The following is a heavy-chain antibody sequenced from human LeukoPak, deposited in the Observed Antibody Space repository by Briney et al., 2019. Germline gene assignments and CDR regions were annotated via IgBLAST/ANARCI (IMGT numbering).Heavy chain of an antibody. Sequence: SETLSLTCTVSGYSISSGYFWNWIRQPTGNGLEWIGYIYDSGSTSYSPSLKSRVTISVDTSKNQFSLKLSSVTAADTAVYYCQGLYYDFWSGSNWFDPWGQGTLVTVSS. CDR2: IYDSGST. CDR1: GYSISSGYF. J-gene: IGHJ5*02. V-gene: IGHV4-61*01. D-gene: IGHD3-3*01. CDR3: QGLYYDFWSGSNWFDP.